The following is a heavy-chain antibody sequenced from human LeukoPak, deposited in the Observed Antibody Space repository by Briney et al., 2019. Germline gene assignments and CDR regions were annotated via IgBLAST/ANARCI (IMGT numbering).Heavy chain of an antibody. Sequence: SVKVSCKASGGTFSSYAISWVRQAPGQGLEWMGRIIPILGIANYAQKFQGRVTITADKSTSTAYMELSSLRSEDTAVYYCARDTGYYYDSSGYLRFDYWRQGTLVTVSS. CDR1: GGTFSSYA. CDR2: IIPILGIA. D-gene: IGHD3-22*01. J-gene: IGHJ4*02. V-gene: IGHV1-69*04. CDR3: ARDTGYYYDSSGYLRFDY.